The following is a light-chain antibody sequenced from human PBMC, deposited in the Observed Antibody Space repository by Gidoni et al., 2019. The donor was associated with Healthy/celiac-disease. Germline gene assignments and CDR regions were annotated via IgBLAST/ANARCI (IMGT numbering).Light chain of an antibody. CDR1: QCVNSSY. CDR3: QQYGSSPWT. J-gene: IGKJ1*01. CDR2: GAS. V-gene: IGKV3-20*01. Sequence: IVLTQSPGTLSFSPGERATLSCRASQCVNSSYLAWYHQKPGQAPRPLIYGASSRATGIPDRFSGSGSGTDFTLTISRLEPEDFAVYYCQQYGSSPWTFGQGTKVEIK.